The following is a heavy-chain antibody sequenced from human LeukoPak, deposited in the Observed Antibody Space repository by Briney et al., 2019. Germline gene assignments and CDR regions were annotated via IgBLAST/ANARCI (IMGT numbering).Heavy chain of an antibody. CDR1: GFTITDYT. V-gene: IGHV3-21*05. J-gene: IGHJ6*02. D-gene: IGHD2-15*01. CDR3: ARDKNGGNPDGMDV. Sequence: GGSLRLSCVASGFTITDYTLSWVRQASGRGLEWVSLISSRSDYIHYADSVKGRFTISRDNAKNSLYLQMNSLRAEDTAVYYCARDKNGGNPDGMDVWGQGTTVTVSS. CDR2: ISSRSDYI.